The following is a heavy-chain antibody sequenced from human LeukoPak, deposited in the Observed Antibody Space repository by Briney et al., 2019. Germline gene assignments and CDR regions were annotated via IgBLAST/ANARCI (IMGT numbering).Heavy chain of an antibody. Sequence: SQTLSLTCTVSGGSISSGGYYWSWIRQHPGKGLEWIGYIYYSGSTYYNPSLKSRVTISVDTSKNQFSLKLSSVTAADTAVYYCAGAGDSYTHFDYWGQGTLVTVSS. V-gene: IGHV4-31*03. CDR3: AGAGDSYTHFDY. D-gene: IGHD4-17*01. J-gene: IGHJ4*02. CDR2: IYYSGST. CDR1: GGSISSGGYY.